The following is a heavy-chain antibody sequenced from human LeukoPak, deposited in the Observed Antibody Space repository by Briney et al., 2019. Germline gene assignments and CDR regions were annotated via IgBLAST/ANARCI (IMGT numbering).Heavy chain of an antibody. CDR2: FDPEDGET. V-gene: IGHV1-24*01. J-gene: IGHJ5*02. Sequence: GASVKVSCKVSGYTLTGLSMHWVRQAPGKGLEWMGGFDPEDGETIYAQKFQGRVTMTEDTSTDTAYMELSSLRSEDTAVYYCATVSGEGELVDPWGQGTLVTVSS. D-gene: IGHD1-1*01. CDR3: ATVSGEGELVDP. CDR1: GYTLTGLS.